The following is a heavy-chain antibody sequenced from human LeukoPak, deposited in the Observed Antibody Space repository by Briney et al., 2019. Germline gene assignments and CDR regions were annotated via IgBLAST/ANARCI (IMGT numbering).Heavy chain of an antibody. CDR1: GYTLTELS. CDR2: FDPEDGET. CDR3: ARVGDGYNSFDY. V-gene: IGHV1-24*01. Sequence: ASVKVSCKVSGYTLTELSMHWVRQAPGKGLEWMGGFDPEDGETIYAQKFQGRVTMTEDTSTDTAYMELSSLRSEDTAVYYCARVGDGYNSFDYWGQGTLVTVSS. D-gene: IGHD5-24*01. J-gene: IGHJ4*02.